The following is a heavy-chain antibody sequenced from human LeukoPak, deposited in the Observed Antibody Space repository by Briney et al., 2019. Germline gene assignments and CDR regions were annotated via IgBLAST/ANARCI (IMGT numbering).Heavy chain of an antibody. Sequence: MASETLSLTCTVSGGSSSSFYWGWIRQPQGKGLEWIGYIYYSGNTDYNPSLKSRVTISVDTSKNQFSLKLSSVTAADTAVYYCARFSMKEWFFDYWGQGTLVTVSS. J-gene: IGHJ4*02. CDR3: ARFSMKEWFFDY. CDR2: IYYSGNT. CDR1: GGSSSSFY. D-gene: IGHD3-3*02. V-gene: IGHV4-59*01.